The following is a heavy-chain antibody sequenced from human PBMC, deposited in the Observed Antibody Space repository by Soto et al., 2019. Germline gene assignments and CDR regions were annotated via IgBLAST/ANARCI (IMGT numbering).Heavy chain of an antibody. CDR3: ARGNWNYYYGFDV. V-gene: IGHV3-7*01. D-gene: IGHD1-20*01. CDR2: IKPDGSEQ. CDR1: EFTFGKYY. Sequence: GGSLRLSCATSEFTFGKYYMTWVRQAPGKGPEWVANIKPDGSEQYYVDSVKGRFTISRDNANNSLYLQMNSLRAEDTAVYFCARGNWNYYYGFDVWGQGTTVTVSS. J-gene: IGHJ6*02.